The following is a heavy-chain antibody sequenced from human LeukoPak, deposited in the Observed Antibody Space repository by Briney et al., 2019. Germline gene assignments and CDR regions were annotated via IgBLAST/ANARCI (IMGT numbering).Heavy chain of an antibody. J-gene: IGHJ4*02. D-gene: IGHD5-24*01. Sequence: GGSLRLSCAASGFTFSSYAMHWVRQAPGKGLGWVAVISYDGSNKYYADSVKGRFTISRDNSKNTLYLQMNSLRAEDTAVYYCARDQKWRLPVGGYYFDYWGQGTLVTVSS. CDR2: ISYDGSNK. CDR3: ARDQKWRLPVGGYYFDY. V-gene: IGHV3-30-3*01. CDR1: GFTFSSYA.